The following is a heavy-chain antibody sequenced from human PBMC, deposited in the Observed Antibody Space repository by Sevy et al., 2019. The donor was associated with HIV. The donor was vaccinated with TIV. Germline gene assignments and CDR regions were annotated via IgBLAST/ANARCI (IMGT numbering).Heavy chain of an antibody. CDR2: ISGSGNSA. V-gene: IGHV3-23*01. D-gene: IGHD5-18*01. J-gene: IGHJ4*02. CDR3: AKGGRSYGDSYFDH. CDR1: GFTFSISA. Sequence: GGSLRLSCAASGFTFSISAMTWVRQAPGKGLEWVSVISGSGNSAYYADSVKGRFTISRDNSKNTLSLQMNSLRAEDTAVYYCAKGGRSYGDSYFDHWGQRTLVTVSS.